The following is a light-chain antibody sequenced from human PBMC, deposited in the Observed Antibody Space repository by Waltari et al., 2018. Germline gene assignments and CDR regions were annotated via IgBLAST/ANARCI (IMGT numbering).Light chain of an antibody. CDR3: QQYYTAPRT. J-gene: IGKJ1*01. CDR1: QSVLYSSNSKNY. Sequence: DIVMTQSPDSLAVSLGERAPISCKSSQSVLYSSNSKNYLAWFPQKPGQPPKLLLYWASTRESGVPDRFSGSGSGTDFTLTISSLQAEDVAVYYCQQYYTAPRTFGQGTKVEI. CDR2: WAS. V-gene: IGKV4-1*01.